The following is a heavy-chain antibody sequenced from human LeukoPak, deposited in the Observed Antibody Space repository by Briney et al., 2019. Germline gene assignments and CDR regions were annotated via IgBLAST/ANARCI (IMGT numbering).Heavy chain of an antibody. CDR1: GFTFSSYW. CDR3: AKGSSWLDY. CDR2: INSDGSNT. V-gene: IGHV3-74*01. D-gene: IGHD6-13*01. J-gene: IGHJ4*02. Sequence: PGGSLRLSCAASGFTFSSYWMHWVRQAPGKGLVWVSRINSDGSNTGYADSVKGRFTISRDNSKNTLYLQMNSLRAEDTAVYYCAKGSSWLDYWGQGTLVTVSS.